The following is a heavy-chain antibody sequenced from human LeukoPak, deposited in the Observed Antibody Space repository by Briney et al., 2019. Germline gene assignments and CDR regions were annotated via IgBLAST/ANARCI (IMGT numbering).Heavy chain of an antibody. Sequence: PSETLSLTCTVSGDSFSNYYWSWIRQPPGKGLEWIGYIYYSGSTNYNPSLKSRVTISVDTSKNQFSLKLNSVTAADTAVYYCARGQVGTTRYWGQGTLVTVSS. D-gene: IGHD5-12*01. CDR1: GDSFSNYY. CDR2: IYYSGST. J-gene: IGHJ4*02. CDR3: ARGQVGTTRY. V-gene: IGHV4-59*01.